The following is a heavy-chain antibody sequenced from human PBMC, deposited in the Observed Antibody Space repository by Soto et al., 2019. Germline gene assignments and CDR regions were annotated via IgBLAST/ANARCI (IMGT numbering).Heavy chain of an antibody. CDR1: GGTFSSYA. J-gene: IGHJ6*02. Sequence: GASVKVSCKASGGTFSSYAISWVRQAPGQGLEWMGGIIPIFGTANYAQKFQGRVTITADESTSTAYMELSSLRSEDTAVYYCARLRYSRGNMDVWGQGTTVTVSS. D-gene: IGHD5-18*01. V-gene: IGHV1-69*13. CDR2: IIPIFGTA. CDR3: ARLRYSRGNMDV.